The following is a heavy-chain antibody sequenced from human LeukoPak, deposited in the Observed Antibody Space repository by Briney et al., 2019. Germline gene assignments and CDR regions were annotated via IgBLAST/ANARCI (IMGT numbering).Heavy chain of an antibody. CDR1: GLTVSSNY. CDR3: ATSIANTAMAIDY. V-gene: IGHV3-53*01. D-gene: IGHD5-18*01. Sequence: GGSLRLSCAASGLTVSSNYMSWVRQAPGKGLEWVSVIYSGGSTYYADSVKGRFTISRDNSKNTLYLQMNSLRAEDTAVYYCATSIANTAMAIDYWGQGTLVTVSS. J-gene: IGHJ4*02. CDR2: IYSGGST.